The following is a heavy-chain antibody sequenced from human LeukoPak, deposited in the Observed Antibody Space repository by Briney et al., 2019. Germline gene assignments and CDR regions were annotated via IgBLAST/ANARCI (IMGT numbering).Heavy chain of an antibody. D-gene: IGHD3-10*01. J-gene: IGHJ4*02. V-gene: IGHV4-30-2*01. Sequence: SETLSLTCTVSGGSISSGGYYWSWIRQPPGKGLEWIGYIYHSGSTYYNPSLKSRVTISVDRSKNQFSLKLSSVTAADTAVYYCARLDGGSFDYWGQGTLVTVSS. CDR3: ARLDGGSFDY. CDR1: GGSISSGGYY. CDR2: IYHSGST.